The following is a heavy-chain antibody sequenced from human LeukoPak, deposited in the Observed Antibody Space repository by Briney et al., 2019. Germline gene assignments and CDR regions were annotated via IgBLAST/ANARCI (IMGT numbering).Heavy chain of an antibody. Sequence: GGSLRLSCAASGFTFSSYWMHWVRQAPGKGLVWVSRISSDGRSTTYADSVKGRYTISRDNAKNTLYLQMISLRAEDTAVYYCARDPIAADYWGQGTLVTVSS. CDR1: GFTFSSYW. D-gene: IGHD6-13*01. V-gene: IGHV3-74*01. J-gene: IGHJ4*02. CDR3: ARDPIAADY. CDR2: ISSDGRST.